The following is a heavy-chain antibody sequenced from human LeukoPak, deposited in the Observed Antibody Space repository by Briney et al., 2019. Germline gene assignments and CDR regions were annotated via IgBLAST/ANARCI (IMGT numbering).Heavy chain of an antibody. CDR2: ISNSGAYI. D-gene: IGHD2-15*01. J-gene: IGHJ5*02. CDR3: ARASSAGNS. CDR1: GFTFSDYS. V-gene: IGHV3-21*01. Sequence: GGSLRLSCAGSGFTFSDYSLNWVRQAPGKGLEWVSSISNSGAYIYYADSVKGRFTISRDNAKNSLFLQMSSLRAEDTAVYYCARASSAGNSWGQGTLVTVSS.